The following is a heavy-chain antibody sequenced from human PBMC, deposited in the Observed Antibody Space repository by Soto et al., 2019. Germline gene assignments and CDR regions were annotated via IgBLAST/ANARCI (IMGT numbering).Heavy chain of an antibody. CDR3: VRDSHGDY. V-gene: IGHV3-74*01. CDR2: IDHDGPT. Sequence: EMQLVESGGGLVQPGGSLRLSCAGSGFIFSNYWMHWVRQAPGKGLEWVSRIDHDGPTDYADSVRGRFTISRDNAENTLYLQMNSLRPEDTAVYYCVRDSHGDYWGQGTLVTVSS. J-gene: IGHJ4*02. CDR1: GFIFSNYW.